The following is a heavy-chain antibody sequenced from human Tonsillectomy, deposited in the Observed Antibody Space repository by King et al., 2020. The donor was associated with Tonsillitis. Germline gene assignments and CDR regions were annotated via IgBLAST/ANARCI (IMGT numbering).Heavy chain of an antibody. J-gene: IGHJ4*02. CDR2: IIPIFGTT. V-gene: IGHV1-69*14. Sequence: QLVQSGAEVKKPGSSVKVSCKASGGTFNSYAISWVRQAPGQGLEWMGVIIPIFGTTNYAQKFQGRVTITADKSTNTAFMELSSVTAADTAVYYCARAPIQFDSSGYLFPVAFDYWGQGTLVTVSS. CDR3: ARAPIQFDSSGYLFPVAFDY. D-gene: IGHD3-22*01. CDR1: GGTFNSYA.